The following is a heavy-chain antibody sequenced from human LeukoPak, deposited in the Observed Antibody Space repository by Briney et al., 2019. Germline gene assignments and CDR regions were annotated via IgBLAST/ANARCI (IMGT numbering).Heavy chain of an antibody. D-gene: IGHD4/OR15-4a*01. CDR2: IRSHGNDK. CDR1: GFTFSNWA. CDR3: AKDSALSRPSLMTLVP. Sequence: GGSLRLSCAASGFTFSNWAMHWVRQAPGKGLEWVALIRSHGNDKCYADSVKGRFTISRDNAKNTLYLQMDSLRAEDTAVYYCAKDSALSRPSLMTLVPWGERALVTVSS. V-gene: IGHV3-30*02. J-gene: IGHJ5*02.